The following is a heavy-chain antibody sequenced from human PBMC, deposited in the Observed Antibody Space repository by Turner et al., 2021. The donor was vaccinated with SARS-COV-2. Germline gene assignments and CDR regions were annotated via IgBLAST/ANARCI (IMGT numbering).Heavy chain of an antibody. J-gene: IGHJ5*02. CDR1: GYFFTGHY. D-gene: IGHD3-10*01. Sequence: QLVQSGTEMMRPGSSVTISCKTSGYFFTGHYIHWVRQAPGQGLEWMGGINPNGDVTRYKRKFQERDTMTRDTSTSTVYMEVRGLKSDDTAVYFCARDGGFGVGWLDPWGQGTAVIVSS. V-gene: IGHV1-2*02. CDR2: INPNGDVT. CDR3: ARDGGFGVGWLDP.